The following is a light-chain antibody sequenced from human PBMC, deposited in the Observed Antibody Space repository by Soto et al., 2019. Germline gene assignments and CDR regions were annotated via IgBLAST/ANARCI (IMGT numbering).Light chain of an antibody. CDR1: QSVSSY. J-gene: IGKJ5*01. CDR2: GAS. Sequence: EIVLTQSLGTLSLSPGERATLSCRASQSVSSYLAWYQQKPGQAPRLLIYGASSRATGIPDRFSGSGSGTDFTLTISRLEPEDFAVYYCQQRSNWPITFGQGTRLEIK. V-gene: IGKV3-11*01. CDR3: QQRSNWPIT.